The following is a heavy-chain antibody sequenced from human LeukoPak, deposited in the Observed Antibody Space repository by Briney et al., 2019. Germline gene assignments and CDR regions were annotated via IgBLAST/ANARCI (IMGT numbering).Heavy chain of an antibody. CDR1: GYTFTGYY. Sequence: ASVTVSCKASGYTFTGYYMHWVRQAPGQGLEWMGRIIPILNIGNYAQKFQGRVTITADKSTSTAYMELSSLRSEDTAVYYCARESAYSSGYEFDYWGQGTLVTVSS. D-gene: IGHD5-18*01. J-gene: IGHJ4*02. CDR2: IIPILNIG. V-gene: IGHV1-69*04. CDR3: ARESAYSSGYEFDY.